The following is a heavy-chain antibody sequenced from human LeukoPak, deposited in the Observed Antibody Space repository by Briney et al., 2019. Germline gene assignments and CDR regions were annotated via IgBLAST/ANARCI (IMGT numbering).Heavy chain of an antibody. Sequence: GASVKVSCKASGYTFTTYAIHWVRQAPGQRLEWLGWINSDTGNTKYSQRLQGRVTIARDASAYTAYMELRSLTSADTAVYFCARAPYDFLTGYSLNWFDPWGQGTLVTASS. CDR2: INSDTGNT. CDR1: GYTFTTYA. CDR3: ARAPYDFLTGYSLNWFDP. V-gene: IGHV1-3*04. J-gene: IGHJ5*02. D-gene: IGHD3-9*01.